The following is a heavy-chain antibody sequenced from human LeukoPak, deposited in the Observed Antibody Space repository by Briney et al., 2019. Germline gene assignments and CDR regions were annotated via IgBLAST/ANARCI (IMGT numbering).Heavy chain of an antibody. CDR2: IYYSGSP. Sequence: SETLSLTCTVSGGSISSYYWSWIRQPPGKGLEWIGYIYYSGSPNYNPSLNSRVTISLDTSRNQFSLKLTSLTAADTAVYYCAKKDGDFWGQGTLVSVSS. V-gene: IGHV4-59*12. CDR3: AKKDGDF. J-gene: IGHJ4*02. CDR1: GGSISSYY.